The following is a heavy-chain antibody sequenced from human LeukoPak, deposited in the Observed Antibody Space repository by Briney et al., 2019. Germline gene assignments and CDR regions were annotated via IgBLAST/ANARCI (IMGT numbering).Heavy chain of an antibody. D-gene: IGHD1-14*01. V-gene: IGHV4-38-2*02. Sequence: SETLSLTCTVSGYSISSGYYWGWIRQPPGKGLEWIGSIDHSGSTYYNPSLKSRVTISVDTSKNQFSLKLSSVTAADTAVYYCARTTEKYYFDYWGQGTLVTVSS. J-gene: IGHJ4*02. CDR3: ARTTEKYYFDY. CDR1: GYSISSGYY. CDR2: IDHSGST.